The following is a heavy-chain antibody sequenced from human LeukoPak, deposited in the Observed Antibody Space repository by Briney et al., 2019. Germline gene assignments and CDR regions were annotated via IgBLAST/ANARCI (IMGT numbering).Heavy chain of an antibody. Sequence: PSETLSLTCTVSGGSISSSSYYWGWIRQPPGKGLEWIGSIYYSGSTYYNPSLKSRVTISVDTSKNQFSLKLSSVTAADTAVYYCARSFVVVIAPWAFDIWGQGTMVTVSS. CDR3: ARSFVVVIAPWAFDI. D-gene: IGHD2-21*01. J-gene: IGHJ3*02. V-gene: IGHV4-39*01. CDR2: IYYSGST. CDR1: GGSISSSSYY.